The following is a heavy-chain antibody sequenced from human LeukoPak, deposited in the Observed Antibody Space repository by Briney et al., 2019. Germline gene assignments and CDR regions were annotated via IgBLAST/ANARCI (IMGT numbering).Heavy chain of an antibody. J-gene: IGHJ3*02. V-gene: IGHV4-59*12. Sequence: SETLSLTCTVSGGSISSYYWSWIRQPPGKGLEWIGYIFHSGSTYYNPSLKSRVTISVDRSKNQFSLKLSSVTAADTAVYYCARDPPGIVVDYWAFDIWGQGTMVTVSS. D-gene: IGHD3-22*01. CDR1: GGSISSYY. CDR2: IFHSGST. CDR3: ARDPPGIVVDYWAFDI.